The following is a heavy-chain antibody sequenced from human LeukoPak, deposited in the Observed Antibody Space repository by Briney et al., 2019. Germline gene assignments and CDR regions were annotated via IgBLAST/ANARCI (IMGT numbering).Heavy chain of an antibody. J-gene: IGHJ6*03. D-gene: IGHD3-9*01. Sequence: GGSLRLSCAASGFTFSSYAMSWVRQAPGKGLEWVSAISGSGGSTYYADSEKGRFTISRDNSKITLYLQMNSLRAEETAVYYCAKRGYDILTGYYNYYYYYYMDVWGKGTTVTVSS. CDR2: ISGSGGST. V-gene: IGHV3-23*01. CDR1: GFTFSSYA. CDR3: AKRGYDILTGYYNYYYYYYMDV.